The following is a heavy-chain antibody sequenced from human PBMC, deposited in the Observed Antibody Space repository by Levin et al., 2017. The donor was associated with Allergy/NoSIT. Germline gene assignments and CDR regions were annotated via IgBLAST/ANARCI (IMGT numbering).Heavy chain of an antibody. J-gene: IGHJ3*01. CDR3: ARIIRGVIPAFDV. D-gene: IGHD3-10*01. V-gene: IGHV2-70*01. CDR1: GFSISTSGMS. Sequence: TLSLTCTVSGFSISTSGMSVAWIRQPPGKALEWLALIDWDDDKYYNTSLKTRLTISRDTSKNQVGLTMANMDPEDTATYYCARIIRGVIPAFDVWGQGTMVTVSS. CDR2: IDWDDDK.